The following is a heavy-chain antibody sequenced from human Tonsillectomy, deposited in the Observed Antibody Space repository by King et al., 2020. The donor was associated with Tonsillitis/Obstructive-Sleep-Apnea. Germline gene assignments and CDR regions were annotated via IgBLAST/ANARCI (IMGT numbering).Heavy chain of an antibody. D-gene: IGHD3-22*01. CDR3: ARAHDYYDSSGYYYVSWFDP. J-gene: IGHJ5*02. CDR1: GGSVSSGSYY. V-gene: IGHV4-61*01. Sequence: QLQESGPGLVKPSETLSLTCTASGGSVSSGSYYWSWIRQPPGKGLEWIGDIYYSGSTNYNPSLKSRVTIPVDTSKNQFSLKLSSVTAADTAVYYCARAHDYYDSSGYYYVSWFDPWGQGTLVTVSS. CDR2: IYYSGST.